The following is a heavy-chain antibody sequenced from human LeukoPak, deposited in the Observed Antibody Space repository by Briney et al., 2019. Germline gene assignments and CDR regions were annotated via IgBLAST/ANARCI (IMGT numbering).Heavy chain of an antibody. V-gene: IGHV1-69*06. CDR1: GGTFSSYA. J-gene: IGHJ4*02. Sequence: AVKVSCKASGGTFSSYAISWVRQAPGQGLEWMGGIIPIFGTANYAQKFQGRVTITADKSTSTAYMELSSLRSEDTAVYYCARDLDGIVGAAFDYWGQGTLVTVSS. CDR2: IIPIFGTA. D-gene: IGHD1-26*01. CDR3: ARDLDGIVGAAFDY.